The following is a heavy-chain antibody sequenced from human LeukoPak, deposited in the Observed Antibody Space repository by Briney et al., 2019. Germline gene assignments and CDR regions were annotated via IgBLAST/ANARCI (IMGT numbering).Heavy chain of an antibody. V-gene: IGHV4-39*01. D-gene: IGHD2-21*02. CDR3: ARHTLVTAISTYNWFDP. Sequence: SETLSLTCSVSGASLISSHNFWAWIRQPPGKGLEWIGSMFYDGTTIYSPFLKTRVTISVDTSMNQISLRLDSVTAADTAVYYCARHTLVTAISTYNWFDPWGQGTLVTVSS. CDR1: GASLISSHNF. J-gene: IGHJ5*02. CDR2: MFYDGTT.